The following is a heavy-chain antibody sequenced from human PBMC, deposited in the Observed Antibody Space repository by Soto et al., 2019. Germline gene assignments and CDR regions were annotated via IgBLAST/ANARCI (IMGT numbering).Heavy chain of an antibody. V-gene: IGHV4-4*02. J-gene: IGHJ5*01. Sequence: TLSLTCTLSGGSVRAPNWWNWVRQSPDKGLEWIAEVHISGHSNYNPSLRSRVSVSIDNSKNQFYLNLNSVTAADTAIYYCARVRQGCSANNCYFDPWGQGTQVTVSS. CDR2: VHISGHS. D-gene: IGHD1-1*01. CDR1: GGSVRAPNW. CDR3: ARVRQGCSANNCYFDP.